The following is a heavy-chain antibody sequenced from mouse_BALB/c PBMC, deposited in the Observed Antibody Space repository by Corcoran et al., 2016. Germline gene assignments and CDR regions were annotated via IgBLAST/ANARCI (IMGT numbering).Heavy chain of an antibody. CDR1: GYSFTGYY. V-gene: IGHV1-26*01. J-gene: IGHJ2*01. CDR2: INPYNGAT. Sequence: EVQLQQSGPELVKPGASVKLSCKASGYSFTGYYMHWVKQSHVKSLEWIGRINPYNGATSYNQNFKDKASLTVDKSSSTAYMELHSLTSEDSAVYYCARGGQLDYCGQGTTLTVSS. CDR3: ARGGQLDY.